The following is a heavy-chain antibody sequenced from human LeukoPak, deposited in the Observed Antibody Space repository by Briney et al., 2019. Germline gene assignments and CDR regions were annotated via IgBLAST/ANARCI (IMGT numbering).Heavy chain of an antibody. CDR3: ARDVVVVPAAIHYGMDV. D-gene: IGHD2-2*01. J-gene: IGHJ6*02. CDR2: INLSGRT. V-gene: IGHV4-34*01. Sequence: SETLSLTCAVYGGSFRDYFWGWVRQPPGEGLEWVGEINLSGRTSYNPSLNSRLTIPVDTSKNQFSLNLSSVTAADTAVYYCARDVVVVPAAIHYGMDVWGQGTTVTVSS. CDR1: GGSFRDYF.